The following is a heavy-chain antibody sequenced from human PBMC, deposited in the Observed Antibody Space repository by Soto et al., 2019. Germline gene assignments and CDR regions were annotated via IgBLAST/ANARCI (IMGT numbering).Heavy chain of an antibody. CDR2: INHSGST. D-gene: IGHD5-12*01. V-gene: IGHV4-34*01. CDR3: ARGRGRYSGYDRDY. CDR1: GGSFSGYY. Sequence: PSETLSLTCAVYGGSFSGYYWSWIRQPPGKGLEWIGEINHSGSTNYNPSLKSRVTISVDTSKNQFSLKLSSVTAADTAVYYCARGRGRYSGYDRDYWGQGTLVTVSS. J-gene: IGHJ4*02.